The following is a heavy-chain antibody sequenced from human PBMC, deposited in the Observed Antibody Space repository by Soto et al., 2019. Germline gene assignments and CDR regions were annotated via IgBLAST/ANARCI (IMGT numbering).Heavy chain of an antibody. Sequence: SETLSLTCAVYGGSFSGYYWSWIRQPPGKGLEWIGEINHSGSTNYNPSLKIRFTISVDTSKNQFSLKLSSVTAADTAVYYCARGLLLDYWGQGTLVTVSS. J-gene: IGHJ4*02. CDR3: ARGLLLDY. V-gene: IGHV4-34*01. CDR2: INHSGST. CDR1: GGSFSGYY. D-gene: IGHD2-2*01.